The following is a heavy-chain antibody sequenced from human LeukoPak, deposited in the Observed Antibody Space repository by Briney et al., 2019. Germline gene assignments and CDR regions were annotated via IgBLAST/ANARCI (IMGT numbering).Heavy chain of an antibody. CDR3: AKELTHTSWVSFDY. Sequence: GGSLRLSCAASGFTFEHYSMHWVRQARGRGLDWVSVIGRDSSGIHNADSVKGRFTISRDNSKTSLYLQMNSLRTEDTALYYCAKELTHTSWVSFDYWGQGTLVTVSS. V-gene: IGHV3-43*01. D-gene: IGHD2/OR15-2a*01. J-gene: IGHJ4*02. CDR1: GFTFEHYS. CDR2: IGRDSSGI.